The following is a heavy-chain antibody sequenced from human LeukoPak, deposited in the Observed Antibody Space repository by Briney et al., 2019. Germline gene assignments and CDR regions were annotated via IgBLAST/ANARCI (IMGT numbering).Heavy chain of an antibody. J-gene: IGHJ4*02. D-gene: IGHD1-26*01. CDR3: AKDHGGSYSESFDY. Sequence: GGSLRLSCAASGFTFSSYGMHWVRQAPGKGLEWVAFIRYGGSNKYYADSVKGRFTISRDNSKNTMYLQMNSLRAEDTAVYYCAKDHGGSYSESFDYWGQGTLVTVSP. CDR1: GFTFSSYG. V-gene: IGHV3-30*02. CDR2: IRYGGSNK.